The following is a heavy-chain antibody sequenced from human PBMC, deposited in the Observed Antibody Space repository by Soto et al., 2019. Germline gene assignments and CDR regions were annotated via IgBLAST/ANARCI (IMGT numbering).Heavy chain of an antibody. CDR1: GGSISSGGYS. Sequence: QLQLQESGSGLVKPSQTLSLTCAVSGGSISSGGYSWSWIRQPPGKGLEWIGYIYHSGSTYYNPSLKSRVTISVDRSKNQFPLKLSSVTAADTAVYYCARQTYYYDSSGYYYHWYFDLWGRGTLVTVSS. V-gene: IGHV4-30-2*01. CDR3: ARQTYYYDSSGYYYHWYFDL. CDR2: IYHSGST. J-gene: IGHJ2*01. D-gene: IGHD3-22*01.